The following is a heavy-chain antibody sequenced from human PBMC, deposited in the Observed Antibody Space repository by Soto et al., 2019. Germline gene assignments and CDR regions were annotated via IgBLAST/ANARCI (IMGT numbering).Heavy chain of an antibody. CDR2: IYYTGTT. J-gene: IGHJ5*02. Sequence: SETLSLTCTVSGGSISAGDYYWNWIRQPPGKGLEWIGYIYYTGTTKYNPSLKSRATLSVDTSKNRFSLNLTSVTAADSAVYYCASGDWFHPWGPGTPVTVSS. CDR3: ASGDWFHP. CDR1: GGSISAGDYY. V-gene: IGHV4-30-4*01. D-gene: IGHD3-10*01.